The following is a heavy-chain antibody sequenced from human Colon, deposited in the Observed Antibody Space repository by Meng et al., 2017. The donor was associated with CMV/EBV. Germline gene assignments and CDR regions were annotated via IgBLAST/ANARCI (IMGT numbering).Heavy chain of an antibody. CDR2: INPKSGGA. D-gene: IGHD6-19*01. J-gene: IGHJ4*02. CDR3: ARGRIGVVGPSPGPDH. Sequence: ASVKVSCKTSGYTFNSCYMHWVRQAPGQGLEWMGWINPKSGGANYAQKFQGRVTLTRDTAISTGYMDVRGLTADDTAVYDCARGRIGVVGPSPGPDHWGQGALVTVSS. CDR1: GYTFNSCY. V-gene: IGHV1-2*02.